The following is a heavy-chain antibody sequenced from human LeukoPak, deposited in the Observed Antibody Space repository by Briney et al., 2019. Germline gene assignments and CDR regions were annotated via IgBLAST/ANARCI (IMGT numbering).Heavy chain of an antibody. CDR1: GFTFSSYG. Sequence: GGSLRLSCAASGFTFSSYGMHWVRQAPGKGLEWVAVISYDGSNKYYADSAKGRFTISRDNSKNTLYLQMNSLRAEDTAVYYCAKDQVLDYYYGMDVWGQGTTVTVSS. CDR3: AKDQVLDYYYGMDV. D-gene: IGHD2-8*02. V-gene: IGHV3-30*18. J-gene: IGHJ6*02. CDR2: ISYDGSNK.